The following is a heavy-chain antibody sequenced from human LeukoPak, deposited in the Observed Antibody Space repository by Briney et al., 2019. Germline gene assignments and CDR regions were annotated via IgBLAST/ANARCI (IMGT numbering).Heavy chain of an antibody. J-gene: IGHJ4*02. V-gene: IGHV3-7*01. D-gene: IGHD1-1*01. Sequence: PGGSLRLSCAASGFTFSSYWMNWARQAPGKGLEWVASINHNGNVNYYLDSVKGRFTISRNNARNSLYLEMNSLRAEDTAVYYCARDYWRSIDHWGQGTLVTVSS. CDR2: INHNGNVN. CDR3: ARDYWRSIDH. CDR1: GFTFSSYW.